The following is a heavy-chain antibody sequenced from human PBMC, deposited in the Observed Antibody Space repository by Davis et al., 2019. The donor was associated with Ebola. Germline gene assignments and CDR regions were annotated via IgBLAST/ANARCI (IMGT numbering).Heavy chain of an antibody. CDR1: GGSITSGNFH. CDR3: ARMTMRWELLRSPFDY. D-gene: IGHD1-26*01. Sequence: MPSETLSLTCTVSGGSITSGNFHWTWIRQHPGKGLEWIGSIHYSGSTYYNSSLRSQVTISIDTSKNQFSLKLASVTAADTAVYYCARMTMRWELLRSPFDYWGQGSLVTVSS. V-gene: IGHV4-31*01. CDR2: IHYSGST. J-gene: IGHJ4*02.